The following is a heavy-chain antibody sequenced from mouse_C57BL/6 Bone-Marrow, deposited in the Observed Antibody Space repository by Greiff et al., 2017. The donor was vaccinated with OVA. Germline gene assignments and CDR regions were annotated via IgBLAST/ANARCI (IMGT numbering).Heavy chain of an antibody. Sequence: LVESGAELAKPGASVKLSCKASGYTFTSYWMHWVKQRPGQGLEWIGYINPSSGYTKYNQKFKDKATLTADKSSSTAYMQLSSLTYEDSAVYYGARGYYGNYDYFDYWGQGTTLTVSS. J-gene: IGHJ2*01. CDR1: GYTFTSYW. D-gene: IGHD2-1*01. CDR3: ARGYYGNYDYFDY. CDR2: INPSSGYT. V-gene: IGHV1-7*01.